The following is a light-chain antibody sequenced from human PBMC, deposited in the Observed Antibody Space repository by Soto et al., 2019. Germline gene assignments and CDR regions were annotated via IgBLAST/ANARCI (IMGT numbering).Light chain of an antibody. CDR2: AAS. V-gene: IGKV1-39*01. Sequence: DIQMTQSPASLSSSLGDRATITCRASQSISRYLNWYQQKPGKAPKLLIYAASSLKSGVPSRISGSGSGTDFTLTISSLQPEDFATYYCQQCYSAPLTFGGGTKVEIK. CDR1: QSISRY. J-gene: IGKJ4*01. CDR3: QQCYSAPLT.